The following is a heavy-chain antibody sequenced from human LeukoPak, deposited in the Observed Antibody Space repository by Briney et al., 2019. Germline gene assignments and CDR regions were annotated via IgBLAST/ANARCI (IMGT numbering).Heavy chain of an antibody. CDR2: ISSSSSYV. Sequence: GGSLSLSCAASGFSFSTYWMNWVRQAPGKGLEWVSSISSSSSYVYYVDSVKGRFTISRDNAKNSLYLQMNSLRAEDTAVYYCARLAAAGQYYYYGMDVWGQGTTVTVSS. CDR1: GFSFSTYW. J-gene: IGHJ6*01. CDR3: ARLAAAGQYYYYGMDV. V-gene: IGHV3-21*01. D-gene: IGHD6-13*01.